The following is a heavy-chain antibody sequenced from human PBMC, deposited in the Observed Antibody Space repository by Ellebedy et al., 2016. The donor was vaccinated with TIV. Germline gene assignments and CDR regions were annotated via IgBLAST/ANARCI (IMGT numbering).Heavy chain of an antibody. CDR1: GGSISSTKW. J-gene: IGHJ3*01. CDR2: IYQSGST. V-gene: IGHV4-4*02. Sequence: SETLSLXXDVSGGSISSTKWWNWVRQPPGKGLEWIGEIYQSGSTNYNPSLKSRVTISLDKSKNLFSLNLSPVTAADTAVYYCARESRTYSGSNYAFDVWGQGTMVTVSS. D-gene: IGHD1-26*01. CDR3: ARESRTYSGSNYAFDV.